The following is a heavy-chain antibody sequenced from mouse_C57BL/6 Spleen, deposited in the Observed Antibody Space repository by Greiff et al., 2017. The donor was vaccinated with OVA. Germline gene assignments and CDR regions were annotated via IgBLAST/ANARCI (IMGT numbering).Heavy chain of an antibody. CDR2: IYPSDSET. J-gene: IGHJ2*01. CDR3: ARVGGVYYFDY. V-gene: IGHV1-61*01. CDR1: GYTFTSYW. Sequence: QVQLQQPGAELVRPGSSVKLSCKASGYTFTSYWMDWVKQRPGQGLEWIGNIYPSDSETHYNQKFKDKATLTVDKSSSTAYMQLSSLTSEDSAVYYCARVGGVYYFDYWGQGTTLTVSS.